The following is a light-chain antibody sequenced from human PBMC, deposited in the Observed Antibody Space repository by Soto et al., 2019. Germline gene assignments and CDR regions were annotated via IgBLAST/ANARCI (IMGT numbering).Light chain of an antibody. CDR3: TSYVGNDIWV. CDR1: SSDVGAYKY. V-gene: IGLV2-8*01. Sequence: QSALTQPPSASGSPGQSVTISCTETSSDVGAYKYVSWYQQYPGKAPKLMIYEVTKRPSGVPDRFSGSKSGNTASLTVSGLQAEDEADYYCTSYVGNDIWVFGGGTKLTVL. J-gene: IGLJ3*02. CDR2: EVT.